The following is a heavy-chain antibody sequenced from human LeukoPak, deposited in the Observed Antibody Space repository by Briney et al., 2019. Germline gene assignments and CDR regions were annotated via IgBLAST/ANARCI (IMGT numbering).Heavy chain of an antibody. D-gene: IGHD3-3*01. J-gene: IGHJ4*02. CDR2: INPSVGST. CDR1: GYTFTTYY. V-gene: IGHV1-46*01. CDR3: VRGGYDFSSRYYPSL. Sequence: GASVEVSCKASGYTFTTYYINWVRQAPGQGLEWMEIINPSVGSTSYAQKFQDRVAMTRDTSTSTVYMQLTSLRFEDTAVYYCVRGGYDFSSRYYPSLWGQGTLVTVSS.